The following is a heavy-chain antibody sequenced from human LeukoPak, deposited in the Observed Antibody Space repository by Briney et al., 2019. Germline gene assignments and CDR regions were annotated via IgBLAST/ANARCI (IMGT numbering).Heavy chain of an antibody. CDR3: AREGSSGYSGYFDL. D-gene: IGHD3-22*01. CDR1: GFTFSSYA. Sequence: PGGSLRLSCSASGFTFSSYAMHWVRQAPGKGLEYVSAISSNGGSTYYADSVKGRFTISRDNSKNTLYLQMSSLRAEDTAVYYCAREGSSGYSGYFDLWGRGTLVTVSS. J-gene: IGHJ2*01. V-gene: IGHV3-64D*09. CDR2: ISSNGGST.